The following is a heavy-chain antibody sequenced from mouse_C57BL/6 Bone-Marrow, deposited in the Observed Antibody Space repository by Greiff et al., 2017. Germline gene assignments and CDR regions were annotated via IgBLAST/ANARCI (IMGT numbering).Heavy chain of an antibody. Sequence: QVQLQQPGAELVKPGASVKLSCKASGYTFTSYWMHWVKQRPGQGLEWIGMIHPNSGSTNYNEKFKSKATLTVDKSSSTAYMQLSSLTSEDSAVYDCARVGWLLLRFAYWGQGTLVTVSA. J-gene: IGHJ3*01. CDR1: GYTFTSYW. V-gene: IGHV1-64*01. CDR2: IHPNSGST. D-gene: IGHD2-3*01. CDR3: ARVGWLLLRFAY.